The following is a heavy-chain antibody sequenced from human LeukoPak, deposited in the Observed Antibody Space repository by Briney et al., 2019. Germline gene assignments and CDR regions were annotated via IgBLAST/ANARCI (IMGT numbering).Heavy chain of an antibody. Sequence: GGSLRLSCTASGFTFGDYAMSWVRQAPGKGLEWVGFIRSKSYGGTTECAASVKDRFTISRDDSKSIAYLQMNSLKTEDTAVYFCTRDRVVTALYYYYYMDVWGKGTTVTVSS. D-gene: IGHD2-21*02. CDR3: TRDRVVTALYYYYYMDV. J-gene: IGHJ6*03. CDR1: GFTFGDYA. V-gene: IGHV3-49*04. CDR2: IRSKSYGGTT.